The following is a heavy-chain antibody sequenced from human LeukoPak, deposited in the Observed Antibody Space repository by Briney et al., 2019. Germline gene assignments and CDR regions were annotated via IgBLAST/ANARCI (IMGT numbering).Heavy chain of an antibody. D-gene: IGHD2-8*01. CDR2: INSDGSST. CDR1: GFTFSNYW. CDR3: ARDRMVGYYYYGMDV. Sequence: GGSLRLSCAASGFTFSNYWMNWVRQAPGKGLVWVSHINSDGSSTTYADSVKGRFTISRDNARNTLYLQMDSLRAEDTAVYYCARDRMVGYYYYGMDVWGQGTRDSVSS. V-gene: IGHV3-74*01. J-gene: IGHJ6*02.